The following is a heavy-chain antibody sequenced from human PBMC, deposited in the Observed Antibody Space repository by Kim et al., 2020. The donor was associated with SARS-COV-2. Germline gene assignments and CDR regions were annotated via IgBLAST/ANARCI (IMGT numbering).Heavy chain of an antibody. J-gene: IGHJ3*02. CDR2: ISWNSGSI. D-gene: IGHD5-18*01. V-gene: IGHV3-9*01. CDR1: GFTFDDYA. Sequence: GGSLRLSCAASGFTFDDYAMHWVRQAPGKGLEWVSGISWNSGSIGYADSVKGRFTISRDNAKNSLYLQMNSLRAEDTALYYCAKNYGRIQISGCDIWGQG. CDR3: AKNYGRIQISGCDI.